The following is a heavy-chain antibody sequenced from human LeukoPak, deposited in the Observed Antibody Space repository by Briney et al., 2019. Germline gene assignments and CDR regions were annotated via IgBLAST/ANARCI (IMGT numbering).Heavy chain of an antibody. CDR1: GGSFSGYY. CDR3: AKIGLIASRQVDS. Sequence: PSETLSLTCAVYGGSFSGYYWSWIRQPPGKGLEWIGEINHSGSTNYNPSLKSRVTISVDTSKNQFSLQLNSVTPEDTAVYYCAKIGLIASRQVDSWGQGTLVTVSS. CDR2: INHSGST. J-gene: IGHJ4*02. V-gene: IGHV4-34*01. D-gene: IGHD6-6*01.